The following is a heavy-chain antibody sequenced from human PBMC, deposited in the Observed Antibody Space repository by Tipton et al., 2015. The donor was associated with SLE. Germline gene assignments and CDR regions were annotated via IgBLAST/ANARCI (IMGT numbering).Heavy chain of an antibody. CDR2: IYYSGST. V-gene: IGHV4-39*07. D-gene: IGHD3-22*01. CDR3: ARGLNYYDSSGYYPFYYMDV. Sequence: TLSLTCTVSNGSISSSPYYWGWIRQSPGKGLEWVGSIYYSGSTYYNPSLKSRVTISVDTSRNQCSLNLASVTAADTAVYYCARGLNYYDSSGYYPFYYMDVWGKGTTVTVSS. J-gene: IGHJ6*03. CDR1: NGSISSSPYY.